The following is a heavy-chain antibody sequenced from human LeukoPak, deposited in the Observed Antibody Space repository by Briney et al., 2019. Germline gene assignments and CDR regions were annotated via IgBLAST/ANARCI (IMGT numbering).Heavy chain of an antibody. CDR1: GDTFSSYA. V-gene: IGHV1-69*05. CDR3: ATGYSGYSYGLDY. Sequence: GASVKVSCKASGDTFSSYAISWVRQTPGQRLEWRGGIIPIFGTANYAQKFQGRVTITTDESTSTAYMELSSLRSEDTAVYYCATGYSGYSYGLDYWGQGTLDTVSS. CDR2: IIPIFGTA. D-gene: IGHD5-18*01. J-gene: IGHJ4*02.